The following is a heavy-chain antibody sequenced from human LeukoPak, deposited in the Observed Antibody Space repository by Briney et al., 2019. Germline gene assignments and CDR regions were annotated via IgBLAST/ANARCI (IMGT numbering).Heavy chain of an antibody. J-gene: IGHJ4*02. CDR1: GYTFTSYY. V-gene: IGHV1-46*01. D-gene: IGHD3-22*01. Sequence: ASVKVSCKTSGYTFTSYYMHWVRQAPGQGLEWMGIINPSGGSTSYAQKFQGRVTMTRDMSTSTVYMELSSLRSEDTAVYYCIVVVITTPYWGQGTLVTVSS. CDR2: INPSGGST. CDR3: IVVVITTPY.